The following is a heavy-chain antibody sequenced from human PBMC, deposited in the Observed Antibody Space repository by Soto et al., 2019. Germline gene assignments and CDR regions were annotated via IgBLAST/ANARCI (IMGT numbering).Heavy chain of an antibody. CDR1: GCKFSAYW. V-gene: IGHV5-51*01. CDR2: IFPGDSDT. CDR3: ARHDYKNPKLKYYFYYGLDV. J-gene: IGHJ6*02. Sequence: EESLKISCQASGCKFSAYWIGWVRQMPGKGPEWMGVIFPGDSDTRYRPSFQGQVTISADKSTSTVYLQWSSLKASDTAIYYCARHDYKNPKLKYYFYYGLDVWGQGTTVTVSS. D-gene: IGHD4-4*01.